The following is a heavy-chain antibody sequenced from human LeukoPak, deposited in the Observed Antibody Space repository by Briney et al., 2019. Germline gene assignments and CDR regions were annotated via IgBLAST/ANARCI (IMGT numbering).Heavy chain of an antibody. CDR2: ISPSGGST. Sequence: ASVKVSCKAFGYTFTSNYMHWVRQAPGQGPEWMGVISPSGGSTTYAQKFQGRVTLTRDMSTSTDYLELSSLRSEDTAVYYCANDNYDSSGYYARYYYYYMDVWAKGTTVTISS. J-gene: IGHJ6*03. CDR3: ANDNYDSSGYYARYYYYYMDV. CDR1: GYTFTSNY. V-gene: IGHV1-46*01. D-gene: IGHD3-22*01.